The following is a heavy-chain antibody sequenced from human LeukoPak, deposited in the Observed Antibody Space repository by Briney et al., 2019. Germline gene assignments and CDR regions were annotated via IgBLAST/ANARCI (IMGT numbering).Heavy chain of an antibody. CDR2: ISSSSSTI. V-gene: IGHV3-48*04. J-gene: IGHJ6*02. CDR1: GFTFSSYS. Sequence: GGSLRLSCAASGFTFSSYSMNWVRQAPGKGLEWVSYISSSSSTIYYADSVKGRFTISRDNAKNSLYLQMNDLRVDDTALYYCARGHYGMDVWGQGTTVTVSS. CDR3: ARGHYGMDV.